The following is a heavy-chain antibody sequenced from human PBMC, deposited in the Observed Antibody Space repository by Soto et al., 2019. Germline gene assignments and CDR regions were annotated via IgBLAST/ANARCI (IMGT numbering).Heavy chain of an antibody. D-gene: IGHD3-22*01. J-gene: IGHJ3*02. CDR3: ARSGYYDSSGYYPDAFDI. Sequence: QVQLQESGPGLVKPSETLSLTCTVSGGSISSYYWSWIRQPPGKGLEWIGYIYYSGSTNYNPSLKSRVTIAVDTSKNQFSLKLSSVTAVDTAVYYCARSGYYDSSGYYPDAFDIWGKGTMVTVSS. CDR1: GGSISSYY. CDR2: IYYSGST. V-gene: IGHV4-59*01.